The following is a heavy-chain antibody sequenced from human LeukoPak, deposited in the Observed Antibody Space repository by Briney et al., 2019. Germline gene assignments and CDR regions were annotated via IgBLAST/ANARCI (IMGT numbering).Heavy chain of an antibody. J-gene: IGHJ4*02. CDR1: GGSISSYY. Sequence: PSETLSLTCTVSGGSISSYYWSWIRQPPGKGLEWIGYIYYRGSTIYNPSLNSRVTISVDTSKNQFSLKLSSVTAADTAVYYCARGGDSGYDYLDYWGQGTLVTVSS. V-gene: IGHV4-59*08. CDR2: IYYRGST. D-gene: IGHD5-12*01. CDR3: ARGGDSGYDYLDY.